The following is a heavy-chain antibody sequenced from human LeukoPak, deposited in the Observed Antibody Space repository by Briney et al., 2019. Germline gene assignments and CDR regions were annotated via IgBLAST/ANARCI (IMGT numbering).Heavy chain of an antibody. CDR1: GYSFTNYW. J-gene: IGHJ6*03. V-gene: IGHV5-51*01. CDR2: IYPGDPDT. CDR3: AGRGTSSSFDYYYYMDV. D-gene: IGHD6-6*01. Sequence: GESLKISCKGSGYSFTNYWIGWVRQMPGKGLEWMGIIYPGDPDTRYSPSFQGQVTISADKSISSAYLQWSSLKASDTAMYYCAGRGTSSSFDYYYYMDVWGKGTTVTVSS.